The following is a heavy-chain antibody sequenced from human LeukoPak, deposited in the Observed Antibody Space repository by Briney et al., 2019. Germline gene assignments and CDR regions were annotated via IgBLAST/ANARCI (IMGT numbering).Heavy chain of an antibody. Sequence: SETLSLTGAVSGYSISSGSYYLSWIRQPAGKGLEWIGRIYTSGGTNYNPSLKSRVTISVDTSKHQFSLKLSSVTAADTAVYYCARDTEYYDSSGYYYRYWYFDLWGRGTLVTVSS. CDR1: GYSISSGSYY. CDR2: IYTSGGT. V-gene: IGHV4-61*02. J-gene: IGHJ2*01. CDR3: ARDTEYYDSSGYYYRYWYFDL. D-gene: IGHD3-22*01.